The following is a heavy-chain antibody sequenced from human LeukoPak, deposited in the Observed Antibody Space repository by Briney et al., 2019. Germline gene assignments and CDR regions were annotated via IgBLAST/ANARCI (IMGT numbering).Heavy chain of an antibody. D-gene: IGHD6-13*01. V-gene: IGHV3-7*05. CDR1: GFTFITYW. Sequence: GGSLRLSCAASGFTFITYWMTWVRQAPGKGLEWVANIKKDGSEKYYVDSVKGGFTIYRENAKNSLYLQMNSLRAEDTAVYYCARWGTYSSSWLGAFDIWGQGTMVTVSS. CDR2: IKKDGSEK. CDR3: ARWGTYSSSWLGAFDI. J-gene: IGHJ3*02.